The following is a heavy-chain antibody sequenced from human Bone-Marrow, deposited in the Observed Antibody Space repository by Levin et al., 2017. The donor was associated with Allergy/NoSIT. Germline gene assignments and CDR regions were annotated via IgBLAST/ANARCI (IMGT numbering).Heavy chain of an antibody. J-gene: IGHJ3*02. CDR3: ARVETTTGPGDAFDS. V-gene: IGHV3-21*01. D-gene: IGHD1-26*01. Sequence: GGSLRLSCAASGFTFSSYSMNWVRQAPGKGLEWVSSISSSSSYIYYADSVKGRFTISRDNAKNSLYLQMNSLRAEDTAVYYCARVETTTGPGDAFDSWGQGTMVTVSS. CDR1: GFTFSSYS. CDR2: ISSSSSYI.